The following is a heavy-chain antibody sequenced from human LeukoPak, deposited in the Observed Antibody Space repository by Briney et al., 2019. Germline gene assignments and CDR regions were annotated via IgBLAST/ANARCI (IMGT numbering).Heavy chain of an antibody. CDR2: ISWDGGST. V-gene: IGHV3-43*01. CDR3: ARDSKRRETGRYYYYGMDV. CDR1: GFTFDDYT. Sequence: PGGSLRLSCAASGFTFDDYTMHWVRQAPGKGLEWVSLISWDGGSTYYADSVKGRFTISRDNSKNSLYLQMNSLRAEDTAVYYCARDSKRRETGRYYYYGMDVWGQGTTVTVSS. D-gene: IGHD7-27*01. J-gene: IGHJ6*02.